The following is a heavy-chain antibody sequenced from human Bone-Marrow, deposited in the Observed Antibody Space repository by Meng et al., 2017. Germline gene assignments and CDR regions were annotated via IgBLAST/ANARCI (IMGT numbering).Heavy chain of an antibody. CDR3: ASDRSGSYYSPPILDYYGMDV. Sequence: GSLRLSCTASGCSFSSYYWSWIRQPAGKGLVWIGRIYTSGSTNYNPSLKSSVTMSVDTSKNQFSLKLSSVTAAVTAVCYCASDRSGSYYSPPILDYYGMDVWGQGTTVTVSS. V-gene: IGHV4-4*07. J-gene: IGHJ6*02. D-gene: IGHD1-26*01. CDR2: IYTSGST. CDR1: GCSFSSYY.